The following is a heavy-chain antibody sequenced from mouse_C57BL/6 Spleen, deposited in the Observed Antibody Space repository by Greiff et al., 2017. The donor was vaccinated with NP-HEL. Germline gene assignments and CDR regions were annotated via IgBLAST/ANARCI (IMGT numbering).Heavy chain of an antibody. D-gene: IGHD2-5*01. V-gene: IGHV14-2*01. Sequence: EVQLQQSGAELVTPGASVKLSCTASGFNITDYYMHWVKQRTEQGLEWIGRIDPEDGETKYAPKFQGKATITADTSSNTAYLQLSSLTSEDTAVYDCAREGDSNSFAYWGQGTLVTVSA. CDR1: GFNITDYY. CDR3: AREGDSNSFAY. CDR2: IDPEDGET. J-gene: IGHJ3*01.